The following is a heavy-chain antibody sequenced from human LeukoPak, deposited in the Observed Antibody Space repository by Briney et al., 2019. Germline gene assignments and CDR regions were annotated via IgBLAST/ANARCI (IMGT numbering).Heavy chain of an antibody. V-gene: IGHV3-30-3*01. J-gene: IGHJ4*02. CDR1: GFTFSRNS. Sequence: GGSLRLSCAASGFTFSRNSMHWVRQAPGKGLEWVAVTSYDGSKEYYADSVKGRFTISRDNSKNTLYLQMNSLRAEDTAVYYCARDAIMESSGTGNYFDYWGQGTLVTVSS. D-gene: IGHD6-13*01. CDR2: TSYDGSKE. CDR3: ARDAIMESSGTGNYFDY.